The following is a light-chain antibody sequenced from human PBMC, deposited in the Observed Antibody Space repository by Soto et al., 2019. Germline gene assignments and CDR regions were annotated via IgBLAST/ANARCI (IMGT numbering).Light chain of an antibody. V-gene: IGKV3-15*01. CDR2: GAS. CDR3: QQYDNWPWT. Sequence: EIVMTQSPATLSVSPGQRASLSCRASQSVSTTVAWYQQKPGQAPRLLIYGASRRATGFPARFSGSGSGTDFTLTISSLQSEDFAVYYCQQYDNWPWTFGQGTKVDIK. CDR1: QSVSTT. J-gene: IGKJ1*01.